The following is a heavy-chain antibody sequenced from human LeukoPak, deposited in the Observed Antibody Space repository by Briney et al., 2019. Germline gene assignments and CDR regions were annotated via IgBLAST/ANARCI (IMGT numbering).Heavy chain of an antibody. CDR2: TSGSV. Sequence: SETLSLTCTVSGASISSHYWSWIRQPPGKGLEWIGYTSGSVSDNPSLKCRVAVSVDPSQNQVSLSLTSVTAADTAVYYCARVLAIFGLDTTDFYMDVWGKGTTVTVSS. V-gene: IGHV4-59*11. CDR3: ARVLAIFGLDTTDFYMDV. J-gene: IGHJ6*03. CDR1: GASISSHY. D-gene: IGHD3/OR15-3a*01.